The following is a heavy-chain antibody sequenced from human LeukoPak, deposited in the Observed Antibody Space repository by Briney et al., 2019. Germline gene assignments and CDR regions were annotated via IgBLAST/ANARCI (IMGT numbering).Heavy chain of an antibody. CDR1: GGSISTYY. CDR3: AREGSMTARPFVSIDY. D-gene: IGHD6-6*01. Sequence: PSETLSLTCTVSGGSISTYYWSWVRQPAGKGLEWIGRIHTSGSVDYNPSLKSRVTMSVDTSKKQFSLTLSSVTAEDTAMYYCAREGSMTARPFVSIDYWGQGTLVTVSS. V-gene: IGHV4-4*07. J-gene: IGHJ4*02. CDR2: IHTSGSV.